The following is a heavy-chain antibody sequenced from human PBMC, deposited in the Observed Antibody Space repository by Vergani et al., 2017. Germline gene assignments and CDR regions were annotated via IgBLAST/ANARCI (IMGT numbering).Heavy chain of an antibody. CDR1: GGSISSYY. J-gene: IGHJ2*01. V-gene: IGHV4-59*01. CDR2: IYYSGST. CDR3: ARVERDMTPREGWYFDL. Sequence: QVQLPESGPGLVKPSETLSLTCTVSGGSISSYYWNWIRQPPGKGLEWIGDIYYSGSTNYNPSLKSRVTISVDTSKNQFSLKLSSVTAADTAVYYGARVERDMTPREGWYFDLWGRGTLVTVSS. D-gene: IGHD1-1*01.